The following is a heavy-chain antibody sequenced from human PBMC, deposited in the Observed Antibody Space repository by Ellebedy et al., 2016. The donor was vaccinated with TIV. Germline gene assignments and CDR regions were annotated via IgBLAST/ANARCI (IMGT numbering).Heavy chain of an antibody. V-gene: IGHV1-58*01. D-gene: IGHD1-7*01. Sequence: SVKVSCXASGFTFTSSAVQWVRQARGQRLEWIGWIVVGSGNTNYAQKLQGRVTMTTDTSTSTAYMELRSLRSDDTAVYYCARDPNRPITGTDRPFDYWGQGTLVTVSS. CDR3: ARDPNRPITGTDRPFDY. CDR2: IVVGSGNT. CDR1: GFTFTSSA. J-gene: IGHJ4*02.